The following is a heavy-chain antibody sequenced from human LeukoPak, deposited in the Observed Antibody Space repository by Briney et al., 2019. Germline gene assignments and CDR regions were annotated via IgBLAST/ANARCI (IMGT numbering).Heavy chain of an antibody. Sequence: PSETLSLTCTVTGGSISSYYWSWIRQPPGKGLEWIGYIYYSGSTNYTPSLKSRVTISVDTSKNQFSLKLSSVTAAYTAVYYCARDPNRHWFDPWGQGTLVTVSS. CDR1: GGSISSYY. CDR3: ARDPNRHWFDP. V-gene: IGHV4-59*01. J-gene: IGHJ5*02. D-gene: IGHD1-14*01. CDR2: IYYSGST.